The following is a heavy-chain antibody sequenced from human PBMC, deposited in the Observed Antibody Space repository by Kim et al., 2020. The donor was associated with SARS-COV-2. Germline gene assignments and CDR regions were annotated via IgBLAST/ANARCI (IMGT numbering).Heavy chain of an antibody. CDR2: IRSKRYGETT. J-gene: IGHJ4*02. Sequence: GGSLRLSCTTSGLTFCDSAILCFRQAPGNGLEWVAFIRSKRYGETTEYAASVKGRFTISRDDSKRIAYLQMNGLKTEDTAVYYCTSGPYYYDSAAYYHDYWGQGTLVTVSS. V-gene: IGHV3-49*03. CDR1: GLTFCDSA. D-gene: IGHD3-22*01. CDR3: TSGPYYYDSAAYYHDY.